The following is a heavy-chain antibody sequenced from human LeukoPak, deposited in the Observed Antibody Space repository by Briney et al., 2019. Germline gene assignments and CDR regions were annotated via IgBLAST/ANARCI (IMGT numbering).Heavy chain of an antibody. Sequence: SETLSLTCTVSGGSISSSSYYWGWIRQPPGKGLEWIGSIYYSGSTYYNPSLKSRVTISVDTSKNQFSLKLSSVTAADTAVYYCARPVGGRGRTPSYGMDVWGQGTTVTVSS. J-gene: IGHJ6*02. CDR2: IYYSGST. D-gene: IGHD4-23*01. CDR3: ARPVGGRGRTPSYGMDV. CDR1: GGSISSSSYY. V-gene: IGHV4-39*01.